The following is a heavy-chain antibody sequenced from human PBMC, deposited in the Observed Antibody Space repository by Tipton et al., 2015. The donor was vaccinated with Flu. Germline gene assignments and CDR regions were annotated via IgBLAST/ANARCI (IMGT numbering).Heavy chain of an antibody. D-gene: IGHD3-22*01. J-gene: IGHJ4*02. CDR3: VGILTMIDPFDL. CDR2: ISSSGVTQ. V-gene: IGHV3-11*01. Sequence: SLRLSCAASGITFSDYYMSWIRQAPGKGLEWISYISSSGVTQTYADSVKGRFSISRDNAKDSLYLQMNSLRAEDTAVYFCVGILTMIDPFDLWGQGTLVTVSS. CDR1: GITFSDYY.